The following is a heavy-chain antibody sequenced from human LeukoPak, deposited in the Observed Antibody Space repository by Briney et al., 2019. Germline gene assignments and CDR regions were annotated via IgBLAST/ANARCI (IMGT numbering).Heavy chain of an antibody. J-gene: IGHJ4*02. D-gene: IGHD3-22*01. V-gene: IGHV1-69*04. CDR2: IIPILGIA. CDR1: GGTFSSYA. Sequence: SVKVSCKASGGTFSSYAISWVRQAPGQGLEWMGRIIPILGIANYAQKFQGRVTITVDKSTSTAYMELSSLRSEDTAVYYCARVPPGDYDSSGYLDYWGQGTLVTVSS. CDR3: ARVPPGDYDSSGYLDY.